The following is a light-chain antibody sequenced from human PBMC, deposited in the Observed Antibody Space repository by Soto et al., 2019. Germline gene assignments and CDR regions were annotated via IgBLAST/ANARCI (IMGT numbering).Light chain of an antibody. V-gene: IGKV1-5*03. J-gene: IGKJ1*01. CDR2: KAS. CDR1: QTISSW. CDR3: RHYNRYSEA. Sequence: DIQITQPPSTLSGSVGDRVTITCRDSQTISSWLAWYQQKPGKAPKLLIYKASTLKSGVPSRGSGRGSGTECTRTISSLQPDDFETDYCRHYNRYSEAFGQGTKVDIK.